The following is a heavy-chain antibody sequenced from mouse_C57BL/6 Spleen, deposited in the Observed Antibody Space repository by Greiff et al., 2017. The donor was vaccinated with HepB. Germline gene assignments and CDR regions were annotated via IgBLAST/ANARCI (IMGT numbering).Heavy chain of an antibody. D-gene: IGHD2-4*01. CDR2: IYPGSGST. J-gene: IGHJ4*01. Sequence: QVQLQQPGAELVKPGASVKMSCKASGYTFTSYWITWVKQRPGQGLEWIGDIYPGSGSTNYNEKFKSKATLTVDTSSSTAYMQLSSLTSEDSAVYYCAKIYYDPLYAMDYWGQGTSVTVSS. CDR1: GYTFTSYW. CDR3: AKIYYDPLYAMDY. V-gene: IGHV1-55*01.